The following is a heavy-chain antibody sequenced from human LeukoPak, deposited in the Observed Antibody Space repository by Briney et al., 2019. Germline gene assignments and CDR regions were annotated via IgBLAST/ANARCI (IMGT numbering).Heavy chain of an antibody. Sequence: GSSVKVSCKASGGTSSSYAISWVRQAPGQGLEWMGGIIPIFGTANYAQKFQGRVTITADKSTSTAYMELSSLRSEDTAVYYCASTVTRYFDYWGQGTLVTVSS. V-gene: IGHV1-69*06. CDR1: GGTSSSYA. CDR3: ASTVTRYFDY. D-gene: IGHD4-17*01. CDR2: IIPIFGTA. J-gene: IGHJ4*02.